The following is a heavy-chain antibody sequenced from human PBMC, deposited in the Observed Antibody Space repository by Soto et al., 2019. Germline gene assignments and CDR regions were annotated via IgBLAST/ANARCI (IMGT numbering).Heavy chain of an antibody. Sequence: QVQLVQSGAEVKKPGASVKVSCKASGYTFTSYGISWVRQAPGQGLEWMGWISAYNGNTNYAQKLQGRVTKTTDTSTSTAYMEVRSLRSDDTAVYYCARDLPNVDIVALFDYWGQGTLVTVSS. CDR1: GYTFTSYG. J-gene: IGHJ4*02. CDR3: ARDLPNVDIVALFDY. V-gene: IGHV1-18*01. CDR2: ISAYNGNT. D-gene: IGHD5-12*01.